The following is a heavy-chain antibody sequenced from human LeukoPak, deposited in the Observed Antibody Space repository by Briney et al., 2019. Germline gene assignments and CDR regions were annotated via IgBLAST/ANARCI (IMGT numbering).Heavy chain of an antibody. D-gene: IGHD3-10*01. CDR3: ARLVSVRGDDY. J-gene: IGHJ4*02. CDR1: GGSFSGYY. Sequence: SETLSLTCAVYGGSFSGYYWSWIRQPPGKGLEWIGEINHSGSTNYNPSLKSRVTISVDTSKNQFSLKLSSVTAADTAVYYCARLVSVRGDDYWGQGTLATVSS. CDR2: INHSGST. V-gene: IGHV4-34*01.